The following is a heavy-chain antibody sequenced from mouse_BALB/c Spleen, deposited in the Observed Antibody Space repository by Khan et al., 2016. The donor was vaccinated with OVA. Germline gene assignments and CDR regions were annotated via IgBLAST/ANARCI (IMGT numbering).Heavy chain of an antibody. CDR3: ARYPSWYFDV. J-gene: IGHJ1*01. CDR1: GYTFTNYL. V-gene: IGHV1-63*02. Sequence: VHLVESGAELLRPGTSVKMSCKAGGYTFTNYLIGWVKQRPGHGLEWIGDIHPGVYYTNYNEKFKGKATLTADTSSSTVFMQLSSLTFEDSAIYYCARYPSWYFDVWGAGTTVTVSS. CDR2: IHPGVYYT.